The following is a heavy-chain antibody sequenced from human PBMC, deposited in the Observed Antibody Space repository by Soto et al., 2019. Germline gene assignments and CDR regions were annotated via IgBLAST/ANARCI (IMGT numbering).Heavy chain of an antibody. V-gene: IGHV1-69*01. Sequence: QVQLVQSGAEVKKPGSSVKVSCKASGGTFSSYAISWVRQATGQGLEWMGGIIPIFGTANYAQKFQGRVTITADESTGTAYMELSRLRTEDTAVYYCARDLIGVNHTNLRFLENYYYYGMDVWGQGTTFTVSS. J-gene: IGHJ6*02. CDR2: IIPIFGTA. CDR1: GGTFSSYA. CDR3: ARDLIGVNHTNLRFLENYYYYGMDV. D-gene: IGHD3-3*01.